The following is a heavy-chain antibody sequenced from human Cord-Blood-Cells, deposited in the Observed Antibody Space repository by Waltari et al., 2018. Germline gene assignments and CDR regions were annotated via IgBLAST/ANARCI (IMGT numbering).Heavy chain of an antibody. CDR1: GGSISSGGYS. D-gene: IGHD5-12*01. CDR2: IYYSGST. J-gene: IGHJ4*02. Sequence: QVQLQESGPGLVKPSQTLSLTCTVSGGSISSGGYSWSWIRQHPGKGLEWIGYIYYSGSTYYNPSLKSRVTISVDTSKNQFSLKLSSVTAADTAVYYCARGKYSGYDFDYWGQGTLVTVSS. CDR3: ARGKYSGYDFDY. V-gene: IGHV4-31*03.